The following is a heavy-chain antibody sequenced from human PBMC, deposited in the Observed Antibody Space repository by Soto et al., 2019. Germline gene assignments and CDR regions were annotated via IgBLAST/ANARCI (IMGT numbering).Heavy chain of an antibody. CDR3: ARGEQYSGRIFDY. V-gene: IGHV6-1*01. D-gene: IGHD1-26*01. J-gene: IGHJ4*01. CDR2: TYYRSKWYY. CDR1: GGGGPSNRAG. Sequence: QTSTLTCTITGGGGPSNRAGWSWVRKSPSRGLEWLGRTYYRSKWYYEYAVSVRGRITINPDTYKNQYSLQLNSVTPEDTAVYFCARGEQYSGRIFDYRGQGTLVTVSS.